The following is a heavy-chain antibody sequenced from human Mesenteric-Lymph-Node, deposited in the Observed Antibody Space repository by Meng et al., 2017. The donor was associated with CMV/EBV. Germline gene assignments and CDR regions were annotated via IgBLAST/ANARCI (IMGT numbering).Heavy chain of an antibody. Sequence: GGSLRLSCAASGFTFSSYAMHWVRQAPGKGLEWVAVISYDGSNKYYADSVKGRFTISRDNSKNTLYLQMNSLRAEDTAVYYCARQFYCGSTSCYFYFDYWGQGTLVTVSS. CDR2: ISYDGSNK. J-gene: IGHJ4*02. V-gene: IGHV3-30-3*01. D-gene: IGHD2-2*01. CDR1: GFTFSSYA. CDR3: ARQFYCGSTSCYFYFDY.